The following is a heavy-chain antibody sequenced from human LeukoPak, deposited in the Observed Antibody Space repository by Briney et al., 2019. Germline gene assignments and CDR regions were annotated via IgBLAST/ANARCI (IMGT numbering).Heavy chain of an antibody. V-gene: IGHV4-39*07. D-gene: IGHD3-9*01. Sequence: SETLSLTCTVSGGSISSSSHYWGWIRQPPGKGLEWIGSIYYSGSTYYNPSLKSRVTISVDKSKNQFSLKLSSVTAADTAVYYCATRLVIIRYFDYWGQGTLVTVSS. CDR3: ATRLVIIRYFDY. J-gene: IGHJ4*02. CDR1: GGSISSSSHY. CDR2: IYYSGST.